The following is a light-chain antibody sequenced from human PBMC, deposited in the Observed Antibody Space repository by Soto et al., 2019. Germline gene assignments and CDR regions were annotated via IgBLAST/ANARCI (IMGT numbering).Light chain of an antibody. CDR2: VAY. CDR3: QRTYRAPLT. V-gene: IGKV1-39*01. J-gene: IGKJ4*01. CDR1: QSINTY. Sequence: DIPMTQSPSSLSASVGDRVTITCRASQSINTYLNWYQHKPGKAPKVLIYVAYNLQSGIPSRFSVGGSGTDFSLTIISLQPEDFGTYYCQRTYRAPLTFGGGTIVEIK.